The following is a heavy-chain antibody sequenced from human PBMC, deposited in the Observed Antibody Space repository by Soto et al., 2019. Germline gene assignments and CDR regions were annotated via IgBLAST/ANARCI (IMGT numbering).Heavy chain of an antibody. V-gene: IGHV1-46*01. D-gene: IGHD5-12*01. J-gene: IGHJ4*02. CDR2: INPSGGST. CDR3: ARGARGYSGYGVTDY. CDR1: GYTFTSYY. Sequence: ASVKVCSKECGYTFTSYYMHWVSQAPGQGHEWMGIINPSGGSTSYAQKFQGRVTMTRDTSTSTAYMELRSLRSDDTAVYYCARGARGYSGYGVTDYWGQGTLVTVSS.